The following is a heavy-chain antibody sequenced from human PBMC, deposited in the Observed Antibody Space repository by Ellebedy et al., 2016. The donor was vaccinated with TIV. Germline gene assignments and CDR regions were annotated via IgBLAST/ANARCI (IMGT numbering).Heavy chain of an antibody. CDR3: TRDGGRAYAMDV. CDR2: NNAYNNAI. V-gene: IGHV3-48*02. D-gene: IGHD3-16*01. Sequence: GESLKISXAASGFIFSSYTINWVRQAPGKGLEWVAHNNAYNNAIFYADSVRGRFSISRDNSLYLQMNSLRDEDTAVYYCTRDGGRAYAMDVWGQGTTVIVSS. CDR1: GFIFSSYT. J-gene: IGHJ6*02.